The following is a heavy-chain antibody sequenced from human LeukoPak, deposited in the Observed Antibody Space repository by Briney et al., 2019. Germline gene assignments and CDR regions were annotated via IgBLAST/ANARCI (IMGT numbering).Heavy chain of an antibody. CDR3: AKDQGFGLLWFGELRDNWFDP. CDR1: GFTFSSYA. CDR2: ISGSGGST. D-gene: IGHD3-10*01. Sequence: GGSLRLSCAASGFTFSSYAMSWVRQAPGKGLELVSAISGSGGSTYYADSVKGRFTISRDNSKNTLYLQMNSLRAEDTAVYYCAKDQGFGLLWFGELRDNWFDPWGQGTLVTVSS. J-gene: IGHJ5*02. V-gene: IGHV3-23*01.